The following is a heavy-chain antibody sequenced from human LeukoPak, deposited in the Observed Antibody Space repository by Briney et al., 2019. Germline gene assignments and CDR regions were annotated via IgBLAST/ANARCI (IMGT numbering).Heavy chain of an antibody. J-gene: IGHJ4*02. CDR2: ISGNGGST. Sequence: GGSLRLSCAASGFTFSSYVMHWVRQAPGKGLEYVSAISGNGGSTYYANSVKGRFTISRDNSKNTLYLQMNSLRAEDTAVYYCATSRDFYDSSGYYPYYFDCWGQGTLVTVSS. CDR3: ATSRDFYDSSGYYPYYFDC. CDR1: GFTFSSYV. D-gene: IGHD3-22*01. V-gene: IGHV3-64*01.